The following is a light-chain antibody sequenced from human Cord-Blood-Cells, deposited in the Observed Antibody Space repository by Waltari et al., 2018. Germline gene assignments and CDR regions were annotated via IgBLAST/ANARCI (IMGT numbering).Light chain of an antibody. Sequence: DIQMTQSPSSLSASVGDRVTITCRASQSISSYLNWYQQKPGKAPKLLIYAASSLQSGVPSRFSGSGSGTDFTLTISSLQPEDFATYYCQQSYSTPLPSGGGPRWRSN. CDR3: QQSYSTPLP. J-gene: IGKJ4*01. CDR2: AAS. CDR1: QSISSY. V-gene: IGKV1-39*01.